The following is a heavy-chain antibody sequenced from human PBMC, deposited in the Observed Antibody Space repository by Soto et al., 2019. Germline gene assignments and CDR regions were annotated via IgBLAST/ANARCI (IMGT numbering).Heavy chain of an antibody. CDR3: TKSADSAGWGVDF. CDR1: GFMFDSYA. J-gene: IGHJ4*02. D-gene: IGHD6-19*01. Sequence: GGSLRLSCVASGFMFDSYAKNWVRQAPGKGLEWVSYISPGGDRIYYAESLKGRITISRDNARNSLSLQMNILSDEDTAVYYCTKSADSAGWGVDFWGQGTLVTVSS. V-gene: IGHV3-48*02. CDR2: ISPGGDRI.